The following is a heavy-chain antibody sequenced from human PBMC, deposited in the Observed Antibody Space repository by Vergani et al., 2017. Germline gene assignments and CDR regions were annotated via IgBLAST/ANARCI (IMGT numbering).Heavy chain of an antibody. J-gene: IGHJ4*02. V-gene: IGHV4-30-2*05. CDR1: GGSISSGGYS. CDR2: IYYSGST. D-gene: IGHD2-2*01. Sequence: QLQLQESGSGLVKPSQTLSLTCAVSGGSISSGGYSWSWIRQPPGKGLEWIGYIYYSGSTYYNPSLKSRGTISVDTSKNQFSLKLRSVTAADTAVYYCARDRRGYCSSTSCLNYFDYWGQGTLVTVSS. CDR3: ARDRRGYCSSTSCLNYFDY.